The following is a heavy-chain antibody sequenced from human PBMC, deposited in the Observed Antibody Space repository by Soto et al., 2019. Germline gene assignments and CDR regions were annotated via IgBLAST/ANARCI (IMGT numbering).Heavy chain of an antibody. CDR2: INPSGGST. J-gene: IGHJ1*01. CDR1: GYTFTSYY. Sequence: ASVKVSCKASGYTFTSYYMHCARQAPGQGLEWMGIINPSGGSTSYAQKFQGRVTMTRDTSTSTVYMELSSLRSEDTAVYYCARDNYYYDSSGYHHRLPSEPFQHRGQGTLVTLYS. CDR3: ARDNYYYDSSGYHHRLPSEPFQH. V-gene: IGHV1-46*03. D-gene: IGHD3-22*01.